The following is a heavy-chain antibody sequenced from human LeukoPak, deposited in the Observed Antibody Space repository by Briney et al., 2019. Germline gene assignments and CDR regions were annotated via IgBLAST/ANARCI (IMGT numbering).Heavy chain of an antibody. CDR3: VGRSWNFDY. V-gene: IGHV3-15*01. CDR2: VKSKNDGGST. Sequence: GGSLRLSCAASGFTFSHTWISWVRQAPGKGLEWVGRVKSKNDGGSTDYAAPVKGRFFISRDDSRGTLSLEMNSLKIEDTAVYFCVGRSWNFDYWGQGTLVTVSS. D-gene: IGHD1-1*01. J-gene: IGHJ4*02. CDR1: GFTFSHTW.